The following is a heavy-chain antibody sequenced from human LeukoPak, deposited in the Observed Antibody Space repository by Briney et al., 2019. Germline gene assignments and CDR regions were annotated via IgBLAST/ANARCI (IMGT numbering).Heavy chain of an antibody. CDR1: GGSISSYY. J-gene: IGHJ4*02. Sequence: PSETLSLTCTVSGGSISSYYWSWIRQPPGKGLEWIGYIYYSGSTNYNPSLKSRVTISVDTSKNQFSLKLSSVTAADTAVYYCARNYDILTGYYRDRGHFDYWGQGTLVTVSS. V-gene: IGHV4-59*08. CDR2: IYYSGST. CDR3: ARNYDILTGYYRDRGHFDY. D-gene: IGHD3-9*01.